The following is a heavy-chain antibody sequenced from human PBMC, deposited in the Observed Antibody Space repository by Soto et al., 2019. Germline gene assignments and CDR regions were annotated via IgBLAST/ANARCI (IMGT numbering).Heavy chain of an antibody. Sequence: SETLSLTCTVSGGSVSSGSYYWSLIRQPPGKGLEWIGYIYYSGSTNYNPSLKSRVTISVDTSKNQFSLKLSSVTAADTAVYYCAREYCSGGSCYSVPWFDPWGQGTLVTVSS. D-gene: IGHD2-15*01. CDR1: GGSVSSGSYY. CDR2: IYYSGST. CDR3: AREYCSGGSCYSVPWFDP. J-gene: IGHJ5*02. V-gene: IGHV4-61*01.